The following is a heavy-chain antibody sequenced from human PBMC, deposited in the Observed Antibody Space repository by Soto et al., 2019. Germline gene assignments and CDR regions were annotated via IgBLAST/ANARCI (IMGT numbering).Heavy chain of an antibody. CDR2: ISYDGSNK. J-gene: IGHJ3*02. D-gene: IGHD3-22*01. V-gene: IGHV3-30-3*01. Sequence: PGGSLRLSCAASGFTFSSYAMHWVRQAPGKGLEWVAVISYDGSNKYYADSVKGRFTISRDNSKNTLYLQMNSLRAEDTAVYYCATDSIGYYSGGAFDIWGQGTMVTVSS. CDR1: GFTFSSYA. CDR3: ATDSIGYYSGGAFDI.